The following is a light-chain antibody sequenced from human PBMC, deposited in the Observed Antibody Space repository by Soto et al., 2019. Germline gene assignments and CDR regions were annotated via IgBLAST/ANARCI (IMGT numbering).Light chain of an antibody. V-gene: IGKV1-5*03. CDR2: EAS. Sequence: DIQMTQSPSTLSASVGDRVTLTCRASQNVKRWLAWYQQKPGKAPSLLIYEASTLQNGVPSRFGGSGSETEFTLTINSLQPDDSATYYCQQYNRYSWTFGQGTKVDI. J-gene: IGKJ1*01. CDR1: QNVKRW. CDR3: QQYNRYSWT.